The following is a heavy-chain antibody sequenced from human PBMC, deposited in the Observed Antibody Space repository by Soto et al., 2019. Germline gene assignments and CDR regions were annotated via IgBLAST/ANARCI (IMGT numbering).Heavy chain of an antibody. Sequence: QVQLQQWGAGLLKPSETLSLTRAVYGGSFSGYYWSWIRQPPGKGLEWIGEINHSGSTNYNPSLKSRVTISVDTSKNQFSLKLSSVTAADTAVYYCARGTVLLWFGEFKSNWFDPWGQGTLVTVSS. J-gene: IGHJ5*02. CDR1: GGSFSGYY. D-gene: IGHD3-10*01. CDR3: ARGTVLLWFGEFKSNWFDP. V-gene: IGHV4-34*01. CDR2: INHSGST.